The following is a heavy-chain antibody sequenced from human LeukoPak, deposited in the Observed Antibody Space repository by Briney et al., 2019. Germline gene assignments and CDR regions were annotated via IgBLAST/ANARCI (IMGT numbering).Heavy chain of an antibody. J-gene: IGHJ4*02. CDR3: ARGPVRYFDWLSLDY. V-gene: IGHV3-53*01. CDR1: GFTLSSYA. CDR2: IYSGGST. Sequence: GGSLRLSCAASGFTLSSYAMSWVRQAPGKGLEWVSVIYSGGSTYYADSVKGRFTISRDNSKNTLYLQMNSLRAEDTAVYYCARGPVRYFDWLSLDYWGQGTLVTVSS. D-gene: IGHD3-9*01.